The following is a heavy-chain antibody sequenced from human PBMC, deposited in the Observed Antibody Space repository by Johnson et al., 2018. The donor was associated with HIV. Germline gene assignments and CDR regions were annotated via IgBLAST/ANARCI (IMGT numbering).Heavy chain of an antibody. J-gene: IGHJ3*02. V-gene: IGHV3-7*01. D-gene: IGHD1-7*01. Sequence: VQLVESGGALVQPGGSLRLSCAASGFTFSNYWMSWVRQAPGKGLEWVANIKQDGSEKYYVDSVKGRFTISRDNAKNSLYLEMNSLRAEDTAVYYCASDRSDVWNFDGFDSWGQGTMVAVSS. CDR2: IKQDGSEK. CDR1: GFTFSNYW. CDR3: ASDRSDVWNFDGFDS.